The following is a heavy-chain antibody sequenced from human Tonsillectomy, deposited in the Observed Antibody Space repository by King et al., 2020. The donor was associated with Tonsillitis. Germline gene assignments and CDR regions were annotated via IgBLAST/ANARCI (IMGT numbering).Heavy chain of an antibody. CDR2: ISYDGSDK. D-gene: IGHD3-22*01. CDR1: RFTFSSYG. J-gene: IGHJ4*02. Sequence: VQLVESGGGVVQPGRSLRLSCAASRFTFSSYGMHWVRQAPGKGLEWVAVISYDGSDKYYADSVKGRFTISRDNSKNSLYLQMHSLRPEDTAVYYCARDQSPGDSSGYLNYWGQGTLFTVSS. V-gene: IGHV3-30-3*01. CDR3: ARDQSPGDSSGYLNY.